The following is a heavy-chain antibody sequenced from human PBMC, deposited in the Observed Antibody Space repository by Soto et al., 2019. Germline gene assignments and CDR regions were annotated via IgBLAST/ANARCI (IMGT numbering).Heavy chain of an antibody. Sequence: GGSLRLSCAASRFTFSSYSMNWVRQAPGKGLEWVSYISSSSSTIYYADSVKGRFTISRDNAKNSLYLQMNSLRDEDTAVYYCARDARYYYDSSGYYYLHWFDPWGQGTLVTVSS. D-gene: IGHD3-22*01. CDR2: ISSSSSTI. J-gene: IGHJ5*02. CDR1: RFTFSSYS. CDR3: ARDARYYYDSSGYYYLHWFDP. V-gene: IGHV3-48*02.